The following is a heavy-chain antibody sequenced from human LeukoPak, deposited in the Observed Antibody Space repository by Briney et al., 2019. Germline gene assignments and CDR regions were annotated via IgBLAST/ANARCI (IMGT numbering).Heavy chain of an antibody. CDR2: INPSGGST. D-gene: IGHD1-26*01. CDR1: GYTFTSYY. V-gene: IGHV1-46*01. Sequence: ASVKVSCKASGYTFTSYYMHWVRQAPGQGLEWMGIINPSGGSTSYAQKFQGRVTMTRDTSTSTVYMELSSLRSEDTAVYYRARDREVGATQLGAFDIWGQGTMVTVSS. CDR3: ARDREVGATQLGAFDI. J-gene: IGHJ3*02.